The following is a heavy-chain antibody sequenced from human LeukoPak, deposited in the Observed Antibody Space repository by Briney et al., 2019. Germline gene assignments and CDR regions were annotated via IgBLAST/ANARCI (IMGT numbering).Heavy chain of an antibody. CDR1: GFTFINYA. V-gene: IGHV3-23*01. CDR2: IRGSVDDI. J-gene: IGHJ4*02. Sequence: WRSLRLSCAASGFTFINYAMSWVRQAPGKGLEWVSRIRGSVDDIHYADSVRGRFTISRDNSKNTLYLQMNSLRAEDTAVYFCAKGGAYCSGGSCSNFDYWGQGTLVTVSS. CDR3: AKGGAYCSGGSCSNFDY. D-gene: IGHD2-15*01.